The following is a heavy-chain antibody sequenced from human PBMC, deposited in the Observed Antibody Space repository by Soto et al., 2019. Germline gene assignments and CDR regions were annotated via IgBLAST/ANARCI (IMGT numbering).Heavy chain of an antibody. V-gene: IGHV3-48*02. CDR1: GFTFSSYS. CDR2: ISSSGSSK. Sequence: EVQLVESGGGLVQPGGSLRLSCAGSGFTFSSYSMNWVRQAPGRGLEWVSHISSSGSSKYYADSVRGRFTISRDSAKNSLYLQRNSLRDEDTAVYYCARVGPYSSSSVDYWGQGTLVTVSS. J-gene: IGHJ4*02. CDR3: ARVGPYSSSSVDY. D-gene: IGHD6-6*01.